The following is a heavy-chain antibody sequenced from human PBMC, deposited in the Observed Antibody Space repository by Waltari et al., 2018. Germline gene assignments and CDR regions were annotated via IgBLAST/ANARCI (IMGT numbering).Heavy chain of an antibody. V-gene: IGHV3-74*01. CDR1: GFTFSNYW. CDR3: TRGEINYSRFDY. D-gene: IGHD4-4*01. J-gene: IGHJ4*02. Sequence: EVQLVESGGDLVQPGGSLRLSCAASGFTFSNYWMHWVRQAPGKGLAWVSRINVDGSSTVYANSVAGRFTISRDNAKNTVYLEMSGLRAEDTAVYYCTRGEINYSRFDYWGQGTLVTFSS. CDR2: INVDGSST.